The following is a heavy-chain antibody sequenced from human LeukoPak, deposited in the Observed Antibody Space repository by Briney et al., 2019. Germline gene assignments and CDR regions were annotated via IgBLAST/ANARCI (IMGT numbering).Heavy chain of an antibody. Sequence: SETLSLTCAVYGGSFSGYYWSWIRQPPGKGLEWIGEINHSGSTNYNPSLKSRVTISVDTSKNQFSLKLSSVTAADTAVYYCARGCIAAAGTLGYYYMDAWGKGTTVTVSS. CDR1: GGSFSGYY. V-gene: IGHV4-34*01. CDR2: INHSGST. D-gene: IGHD6-13*01. J-gene: IGHJ6*03. CDR3: ARGCIAAAGTLGYYYMDA.